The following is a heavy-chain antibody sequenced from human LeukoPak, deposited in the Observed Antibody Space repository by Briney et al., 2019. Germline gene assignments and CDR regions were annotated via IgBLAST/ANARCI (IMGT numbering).Heavy chain of an antibody. D-gene: IGHD3-22*01. J-gene: IGHJ4*02. CDR2: ISSSGSSI. CDR1: GFTFSDYY. V-gene: IGHV3-11*04. CDR3: ARGPRNYYYDSSGYYFDY. Sequence: GGSLRLSCAASGFTFSDYYMSWIRQAPGKGLEWVSYISSSGSSIYYADSVKGRFTISRDNAKNSLYLQMNSLRAEDTAVYYCARGPRNYYYDSSGYYFDYWGQGTLVTVSS.